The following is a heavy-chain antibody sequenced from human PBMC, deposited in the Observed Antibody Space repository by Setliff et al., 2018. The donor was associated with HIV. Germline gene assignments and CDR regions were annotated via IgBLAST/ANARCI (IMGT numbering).Heavy chain of an antibody. D-gene: IGHD1-1*01. V-gene: IGHV3-11*01. CDR2: ISSTGSAR. J-gene: IGHJ6*03. Sequence: YYWAWIRQPPGKGLEWISYISSTGSARHYADSVQGRFSISRDNAKKSLYLQMNNLRAEDSAVYYCVATGTLFYLYRDIWGKGTTVTVSS. CDR1: YY. CDR3: VATGTLFYLYRDI.